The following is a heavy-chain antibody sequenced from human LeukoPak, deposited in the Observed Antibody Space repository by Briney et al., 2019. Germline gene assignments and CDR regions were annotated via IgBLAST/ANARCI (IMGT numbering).Heavy chain of an antibody. J-gene: IGHJ4*02. V-gene: IGHV4-34*01. Sequence: SETLSLTCAVYGGSFSGYYWSWIRQPPGKGLEWIGEINHSGSTNYNPSLKSRVTISVDTSKNQFSLKLSSVTAADAAVYYCARSVSGYGLIDYWGQGTLVTVSS. CDR2: INHSGST. CDR1: GGSFSGYY. D-gene: IGHD5-12*01. CDR3: ARSVSGYGLIDY.